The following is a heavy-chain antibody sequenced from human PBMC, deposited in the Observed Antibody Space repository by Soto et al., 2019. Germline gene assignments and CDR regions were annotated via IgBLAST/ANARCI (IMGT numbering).Heavy chain of an antibody. CDR3: AKDGWRYSYVGPAY. J-gene: IGHJ4*02. V-gene: IGHV3-30*18. Sequence: GGSLRLSCAASGFTFSSYGMHWVRQAPGKGLEWVAVISYDGSNKYYADSVKGRFTISRDNSKNTLYLQMNSLRAEDTAVYYCAKDGWRYSYVGPAYWGQGTLVTVSS. D-gene: IGHD5-18*01. CDR1: GFTFSSYG. CDR2: ISYDGSNK.